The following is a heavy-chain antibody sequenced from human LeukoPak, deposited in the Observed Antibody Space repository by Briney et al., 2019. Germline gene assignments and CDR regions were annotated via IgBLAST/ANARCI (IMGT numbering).Heavy chain of an antibody. CDR2: IYGDGSST. Sequence: TGGSLRLSCAASGFTFSTYWMHWVRQAPGKGLLWVSRIYGDGSSTSYADSVKGRFTISRDNAKNTLYLQMNSLRAEDTAVYYCARDGYSYGYGAFDIWGQGTIVTASS. CDR1: GFTFSTYW. CDR3: ARDGYSYGYGAFDI. J-gene: IGHJ3*02. V-gene: IGHV3-74*01. D-gene: IGHD5-18*01.